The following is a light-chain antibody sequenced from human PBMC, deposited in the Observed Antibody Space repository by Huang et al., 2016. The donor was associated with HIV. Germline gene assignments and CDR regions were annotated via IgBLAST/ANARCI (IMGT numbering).Light chain of an antibody. V-gene: IGKV1-39*01. CDR1: QSISNY. CDR3: QQSDSTPIT. CDR2: AAS. J-gene: IGKJ5*01. Sequence: DIQMTQSPSSLSAFVGDRVTITCRASQSISNYLNWYLKKPGKAPKLLIYAASSLQSGVPSRFSGSGSGTDFTLTISSLQPEDFATYYCQQSDSTPITFGQGTRLEIK.